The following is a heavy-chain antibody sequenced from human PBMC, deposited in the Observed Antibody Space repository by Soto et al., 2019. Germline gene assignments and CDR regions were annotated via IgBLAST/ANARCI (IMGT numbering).Heavy chain of an antibody. D-gene: IGHD4-17*01. V-gene: IGHV3-74*02. CDR2: INSDATTT. CDR3: ANSARCSYGDYD. Sequence: EVQLVESGGGLVHPGGSLRLSCAASGFTFSNYWIHWVRQAPGKGLVWVSRINSDATTTNYADSVKGRFIISRDNARNTVYLQMNSLRAEDTAIYYCANSARCSYGDYDWGQGTLVTVAS. J-gene: IGHJ4*02. CDR1: GFTFSNYW.